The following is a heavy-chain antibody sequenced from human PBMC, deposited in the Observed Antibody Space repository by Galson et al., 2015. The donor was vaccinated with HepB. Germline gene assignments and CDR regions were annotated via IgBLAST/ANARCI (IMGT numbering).Heavy chain of an antibody. J-gene: IGHJ4*02. Sequence: SVKVSCKASGYSFTSSAIHWVRQAPGQGLQLMGWISTNTGNPTFAQGFTGRFVFSLDTSISTAYLQISSLEAEDTAVYYCVAFDLGDYWGQGTLVTVSS. D-gene: IGHD3-16*01. CDR2: ISTNTGNP. V-gene: IGHV7-4-1*02. CDR1: GYSFTSSA. CDR3: VAFDLGDY.